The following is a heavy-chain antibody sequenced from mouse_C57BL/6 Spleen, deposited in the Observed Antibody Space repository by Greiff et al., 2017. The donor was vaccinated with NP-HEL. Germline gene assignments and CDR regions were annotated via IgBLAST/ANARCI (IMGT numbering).Heavy chain of an antibody. J-gene: IGHJ1*03. V-gene: IGHV1-26*01. CDR2: INPNNGGT. D-gene: IGHD2-3*01. CDR1: GYTFTDYY. Sequence: EVQLQQSGPELVKPGASVKISCKASGYTFTDYYMNWVKQSHGKSLEWIGDINPNNGGTSYNQKFKGKATLTVDKSSSTAYMELRSLTSEDSAVYYCARKGGWLPGWYFDVWGTGTTVTVSS. CDR3: ARKGGWLPGWYFDV.